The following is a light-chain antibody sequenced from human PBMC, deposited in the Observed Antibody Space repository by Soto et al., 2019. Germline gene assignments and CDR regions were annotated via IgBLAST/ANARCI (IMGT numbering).Light chain of an antibody. CDR3: QQYNRWPRS. J-gene: IGKJ4*01. Sequence: TVMTQSPANLSVSPGERATLSCRASQGLGTNLAWYQQKPRQAPRLLIYAASTRATGVPARFSGSGSETEFTLTITTLQSEDFAVYYCQQYNRWPRSFGVGTKVEIK. CDR2: AAS. V-gene: IGKV3-15*01. CDR1: QGLGTN.